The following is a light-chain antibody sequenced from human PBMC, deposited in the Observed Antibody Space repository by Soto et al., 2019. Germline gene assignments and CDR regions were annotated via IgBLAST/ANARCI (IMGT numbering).Light chain of an antibody. V-gene: IGLV2-23*01. J-gene: IGLJ3*02. CDR1: SSDVGSYKF. CDR2: EGT. CDR3: CSYAGDSTWV. Sequence: QSALAQPASVSGSPGQSITISCTGSSSDVGSYKFVSWFQQNPGKAPKLIIHEGTKRPSGVSDRFSGSKSGYTASLTISGLQAEDEADYYCCSYAGDSTWVFGGGTKLTVL.